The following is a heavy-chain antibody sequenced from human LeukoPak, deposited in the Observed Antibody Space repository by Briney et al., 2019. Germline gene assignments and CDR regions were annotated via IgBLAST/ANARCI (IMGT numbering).Heavy chain of an antibody. J-gene: IGHJ6*02. V-gene: IGHV3-48*03. D-gene: IGHD3-3*01. Sequence: GGSLRLSCAASGFGLSSFEVNWVRQTPGKGLEWVSFVTGDKLYFADSVMGRFTVSRDNAKNSLYLQMYSLRDEDTGIYYCSRRVPFEGMDVWGQGTTVTVSS. CDR2: VTGDKL. CDR1: GFGLSSFE. CDR3: SRRVPFEGMDV.